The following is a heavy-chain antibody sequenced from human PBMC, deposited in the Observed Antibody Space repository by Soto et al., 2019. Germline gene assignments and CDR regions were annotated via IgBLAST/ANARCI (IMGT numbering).Heavy chain of an antibody. CDR3: AKGYSSSWYVPDY. V-gene: IGHV3-23*01. Sequence: GGSLRLSCAASGFTFSSYAMTWVRQAPGKGLEWVSSISDSGGSTYYADSVKGRFTISRDNSKNTLYLLMNSLRAEDTAVYYCAKGYSSSWYVPDYWGQGTLVTVSS. CDR1: GFTFSSYA. CDR2: ISDSGGST. D-gene: IGHD6-13*01. J-gene: IGHJ4*02.